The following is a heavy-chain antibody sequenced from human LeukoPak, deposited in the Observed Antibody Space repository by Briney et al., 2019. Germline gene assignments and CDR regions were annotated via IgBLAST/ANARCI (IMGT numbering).Heavy chain of an antibody. J-gene: IGHJ5*02. CDR3: ARDLGQYYDTSDNWFDP. CDR2: INSDGINT. Sequence: GSLRLSWALSGFTFSNYWMHWVRQATGEGLVWVSRINSDGINTSYADSVKGRFTISRDNAKKTLNLQINRLRAEDTAVYYCARDLGQYYDTSDNWFDPGGEGTPVTVSS. V-gene: IGHV3-74*01. CDR1: GFTFSNYW. D-gene: IGHD3-22*01.